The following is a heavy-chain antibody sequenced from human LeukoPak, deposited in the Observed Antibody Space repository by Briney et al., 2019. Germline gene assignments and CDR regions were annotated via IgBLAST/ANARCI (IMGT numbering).Heavy chain of an antibody. D-gene: IGHD3-10*01. V-gene: IGHV4-34*01. Sequence: SETLSLTCAVYGGSFSGYYWSWIRQSPGKGLEWIGEINHSGSTNYNPSLRSRVTISVDTSKNQFSLKLSSVTAADTAVYYCARYYGSGSYSQWIDYWGQGTLVTVSS. J-gene: IGHJ4*02. CDR3: ARYYGSGSYSQWIDY. CDR1: GGSFSGYY. CDR2: INHSGST.